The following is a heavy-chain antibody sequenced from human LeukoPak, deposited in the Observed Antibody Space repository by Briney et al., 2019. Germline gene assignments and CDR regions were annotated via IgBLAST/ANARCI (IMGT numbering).Heavy chain of an antibody. CDR2: IYSSGIT. Sequence: SETLSLTCTVSGGSIRNYYWNWIRQPAGKALEWIRRIYSSGITDYNPSLKSRVTMSVDASNNQVSLKLISVTAADTAFYYCGRQVEGAFDLWGQGTMVTVSS. D-gene: IGHD2-15*01. CDR3: GRQVEGAFDL. CDR1: GGSIRNYY. V-gene: IGHV4-4*07. J-gene: IGHJ3*01.